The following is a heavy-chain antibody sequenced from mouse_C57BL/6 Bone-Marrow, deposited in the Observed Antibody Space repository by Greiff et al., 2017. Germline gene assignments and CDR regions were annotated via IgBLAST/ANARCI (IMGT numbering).Heavy chain of an antibody. J-gene: IGHJ3*01. V-gene: IGHV1-74*01. Sequence: QVQLQQPGAELVKPGASVKVSCKASGYTFTSYWMHWVKQRPGQGLEWIGRIHPSDSDTNYNQKFKGKATLTVDKSSSTAYMQLSSLTSEDSAVYYCAIPPSGRMVTTADRALFAYWGQGTLVTVSA. CDR1: GYTFTSYW. CDR2: IHPSDSDT. D-gene: IGHD2-2*01. CDR3: AIPPSGRMVTTADRALFAY.